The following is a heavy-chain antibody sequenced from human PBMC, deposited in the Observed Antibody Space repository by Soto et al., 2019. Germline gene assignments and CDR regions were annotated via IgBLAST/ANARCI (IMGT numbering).Heavy chain of an antibody. CDR3: ARENRGPIHPYYYYMDV. J-gene: IGHJ6*03. CDR2: INHRGTT. Sequence: QVHLEESGPGLVKPSGTLSLTCAVSSGSISSSDWWTWVRQPPGKGLEWIGEINHRGTTNYNPSLKSRAIISVAKSQNQFSLRLTSVTAADTAVYYCARENRGPIHPYYYYMDVWGKGATVTVSS. V-gene: IGHV4-4*02. D-gene: IGHD3-10*01. CDR1: SGSISSSDW.